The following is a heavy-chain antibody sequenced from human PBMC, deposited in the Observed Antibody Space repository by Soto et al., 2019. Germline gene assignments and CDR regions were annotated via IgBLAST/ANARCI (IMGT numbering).Heavy chain of an antibody. V-gene: IGHV1-8*01. CDR2: MNPDSGNT. J-gene: IGHJ6*02. D-gene: IGHD5-12*01. Sequence: GASVKVSCKASGYTFTSYDINWVRQATGQGLEWMGWMNPDSGNTGYAQKFQGRVTMTRNTSISTAYMELSNLRSEDTAVYYCARGGDGYNGDGMDVWGQGTTVTVSS. CDR1: GYTFTSYD. CDR3: ARGGDGYNGDGMDV.